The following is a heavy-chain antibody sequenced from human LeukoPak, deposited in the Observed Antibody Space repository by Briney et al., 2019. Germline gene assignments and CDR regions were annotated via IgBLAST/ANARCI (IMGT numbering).Heavy chain of an antibody. CDR3: ARADYYDSSGYYP. CDR1: GGSISSGGAYY. Sequence: PSETLSLTCTVSGGSISSGGAYYWSWIRKHPGKGLEWIGYIHYSGNTYYNPSLKSRVTISVDTSKNQFSLKLSSVTAADTAVYYCARADYYDSSGYYPWGQGTLVTVSS. D-gene: IGHD3-22*01. J-gene: IGHJ5*02. CDR2: IHYSGNT. V-gene: IGHV4-61*08.